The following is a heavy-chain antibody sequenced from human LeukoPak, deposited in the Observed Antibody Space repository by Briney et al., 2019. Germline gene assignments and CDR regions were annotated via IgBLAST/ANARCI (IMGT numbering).Heavy chain of an antibody. Sequence: ASVKVSCKASGYTFTNSDINWVRQATGQGLEWMGWMNPDSGNTGYAQNFQGRVTMTRNTSISTAYMELSSLRSEDTAVYYCARYITMVRGGSWFDPWGQGTLVTVSS. CDR3: ARYITMVRGGSWFDP. CDR1: GYTFTNSD. V-gene: IGHV1-8*01. D-gene: IGHD3-10*01. CDR2: MNPDSGNT. J-gene: IGHJ5*02.